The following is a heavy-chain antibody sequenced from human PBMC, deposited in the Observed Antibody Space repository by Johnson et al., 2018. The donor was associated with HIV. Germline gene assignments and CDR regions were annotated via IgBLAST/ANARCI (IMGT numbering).Heavy chain of an antibody. Sequence: VQLVESEGGVVQPGRSLRLSCAASGFTFSSYGMHWVRQAPGKGLEWVAFIRYDGSNKYYADSVKGRFTISRDNSKNTLYLQMNSLRAEDTAVYYCAKDFSSSWGRAFDIWGQGTMVTVSS. V-gene: IGHV3-30*02. CDR3: AKDFSSSWGRAFDI. CDR2: IRYDGSNK. J-gene: IGHJ3*02. CDR1: GFTFSSYG. D-gene: IGHD6-13*01.